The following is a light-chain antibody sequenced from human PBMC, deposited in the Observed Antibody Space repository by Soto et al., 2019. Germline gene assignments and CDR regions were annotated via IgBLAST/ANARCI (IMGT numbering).Light chain of an antibody. CDR1: QSVSNK. V-gene: IGKV3-15*01. CDR2: DAS. J-gene: IGKJ1*01. CDR3: QQYDDWPPT. Sequence: EIVMTPSPATVSVSPGERGTLSCRASQSVSNKLAWYQQKPGQAPRLLIYDASGRAGSVPARLSGSGSGTEFTLTISSLQSEDFAVYFCQQYDDWPPTSGQGTKVDIK.